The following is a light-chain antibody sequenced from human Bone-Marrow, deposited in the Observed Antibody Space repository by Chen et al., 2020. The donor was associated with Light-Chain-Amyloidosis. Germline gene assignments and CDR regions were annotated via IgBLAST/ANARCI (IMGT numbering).Light chain of an antibody. J-gene: IGKJ2*01. CDR3: QQSYNTPYT. Sequence: DIPMTQSPSHLPASVGDRVTITCRASQSISNYLNWYHQKQGKAPRVLIYNAFSLQSGVPSRFSGDRSGTEFTLTISNLQVEDFASYYCQQSYNTPYTFGQGTKLEIK. CDR2: NAF. CDR1: QSISNY. V-gene: IGKV1-39*01.